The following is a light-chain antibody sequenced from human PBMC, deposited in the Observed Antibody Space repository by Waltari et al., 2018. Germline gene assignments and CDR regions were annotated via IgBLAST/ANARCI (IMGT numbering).Light chain of an antibody. CDR3: QHYVRLPAT. V-gene: IGKV3-20*01. CDR2: GTS. Sequence: DIVLPQSPGTLSLSPGARATLSCRASQSVGGTLAWYQGKPGQAPRLLMDGTSIRAPGTPDRFSGTGSGTDFSLTISRLEPEDFAVYYCQHYVRLPATFGQGTKVEIK. CDR1: QSVGGT. J-gene: IGKJ1*01.